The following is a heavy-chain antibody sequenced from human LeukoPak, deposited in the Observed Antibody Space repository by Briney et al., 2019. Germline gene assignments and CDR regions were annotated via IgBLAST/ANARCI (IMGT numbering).Heavy chain of an antibody. Sequence: SETLSLTCTVSGGSISSYYWSWIRQPPGKGLEWIGYIYYSGSTNYNPSLKSRLTISVHTSKNQFSLQLSSLTAADTALYYCARGDSGYDNDAFDIWGQGTMVTVSS. J-gene: IGHJ3*02. V-gene: IGHV4-59*01. CDR3: ARGDSGYDNDAFDI. CDR2: IYYSGST. CDR1: GGSISSYY. D-gene: IGHD5-12*01.